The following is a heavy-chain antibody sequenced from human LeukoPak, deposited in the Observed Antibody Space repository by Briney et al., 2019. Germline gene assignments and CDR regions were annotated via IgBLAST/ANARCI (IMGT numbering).Heavy chain of an antibody. Sequence: SETLSLTCTVSGGSISPYYWSWMRQPPGKGPEYVGYIFYTGGTNYNPSLKSRVTVSLDTSKNQFSLHLNSVTPEDTAVYYCAVQLERPFDFDYWGQGTLVTVSS. J-gene: IGHJ4*02. D-gene: IGHD1-1*01. CDR1: GGSISPYY. V-gene: IGHV4-59*12. CDR3: AVQLERPFDFDY. CDR2: IFYTGGT.